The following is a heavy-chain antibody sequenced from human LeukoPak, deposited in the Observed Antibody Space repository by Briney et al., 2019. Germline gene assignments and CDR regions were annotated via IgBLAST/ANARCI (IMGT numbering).Heavy chain of an antibody. CDR1: GFSFSDYA. CDR3: AKGRTTGDY. Sequence: GGSLRLSCAASGFSFSDYAMHWVRQAPGKGLDWVAVISYDGTDTSYADSVKGRFTISRDTSKNTLYLQMNSLRAEDTAVYYCAKGRTTGDYWGQGTLVTVSS. CDR2: ISYDGTDT. V-gene: IGHV3-30*04. D-gene: IGHD1-1*01. J-gene: IGHJ4*02.